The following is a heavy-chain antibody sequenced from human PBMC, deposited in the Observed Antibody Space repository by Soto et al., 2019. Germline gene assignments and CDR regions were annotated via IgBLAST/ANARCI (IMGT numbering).Heavy chain of an antibody. D-gene: IGHD2-15*01. CDR1: GFTFSSYA. CDR2: ISYDGSNK. CDR3: ARDSEYCSGGSCPTYYFDY. J-gene: IGHJ4*02. Sequence: QVQLVESGGGVVQPGRSLRLSCAASGFTFSSYAMHWVRQAPGKGLEWVAVISYDGSNKYYADSVKGRFTISRDNSKNTLYLQMNSLRAEDTAVYYCARDSEYCSGGSCPTYYFDYWGQGTLVTVSS. V-gene: IGHV3-30-3*01.